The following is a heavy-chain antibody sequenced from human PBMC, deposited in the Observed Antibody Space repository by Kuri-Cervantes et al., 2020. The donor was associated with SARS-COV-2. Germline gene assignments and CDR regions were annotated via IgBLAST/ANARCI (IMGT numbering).Heavy chain of an antibody. Sequence: ETLSLTCAASGFTFNSYSMNWVRQAPGKGLEWISAIRGGGYTTYYADSVKGRFTISRDNFKNTLYLQMNNLRAEDTAVYYCAKDPNGDYVGAFDFWGQGTLVTVSS. CDR3: AKDPNGDYVGAFDF. D-gene: IGHD4-17*01. J-gene: IGHJ3*01. V-gene: IGHV3-23*01. CDR1: GFTFNSYS. CDR2: IRGGGYTT.